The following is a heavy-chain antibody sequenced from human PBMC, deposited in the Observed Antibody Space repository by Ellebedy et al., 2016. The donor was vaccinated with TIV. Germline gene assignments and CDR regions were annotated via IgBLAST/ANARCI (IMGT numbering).Heavy chain of an antibody. D-gene: IGHD1-26*01. J-gene: IGHJ4*02. CDR3: ARNSGSYRFDY. CDR2: INAGNGDT. V-gene: IGHV1-3*01. Sequence: AASVKVSCKASGYTFSNYGMHWVRQAPGQRLEWTGWINAGNGDTNYSQKFQGRVTFTRDTPGSTAYMELSSLRSENTAVHYCARNSGSYRFDYWGQGTLVTVSS. CDR1: GYTFSNYG.